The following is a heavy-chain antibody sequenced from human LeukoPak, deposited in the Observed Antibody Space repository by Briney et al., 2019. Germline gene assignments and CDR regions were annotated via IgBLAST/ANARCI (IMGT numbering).Heavy chain of an antibody. Sequence: GGSLRLSCAASGFTFSSYWMNWVRQAPGKGLVWVSRIASDGSSTTYADSVKGRFSITRDNAKNTLYLQMNSLRVEDTAVYYCARGRPHGNDYWGQGTLVTVSS. CDR1: GFTFSSYW. J-gene: IGHJ4*02. CDR2: IASDGSST. D-gene: IGHD4-23*01. V-gene: IGHV3-74*01. CDR3: ARGRPHGNDY.